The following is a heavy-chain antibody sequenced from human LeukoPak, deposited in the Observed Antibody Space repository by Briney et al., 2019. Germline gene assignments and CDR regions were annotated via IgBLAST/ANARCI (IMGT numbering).Heavy chain of an antibody. J-gene: IGHJ4*02. Sequence: ASVKVSFTDSGYTLTGYYLHWVRQAPGQGLEWVGWINPNSGGTNYAQKFQGRVTLTRDTSITTVYMELSRLRSDDTAVYYCSREDYWGQGTLVTVSS. CDR1: GYTLTGYY. CDR3: SREDY. CDR2: INPNSGGT. V-gene: IGHV1-2*02.